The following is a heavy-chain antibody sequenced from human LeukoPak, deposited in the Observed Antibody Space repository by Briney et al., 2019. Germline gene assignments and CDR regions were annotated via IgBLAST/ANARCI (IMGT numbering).Heavy chain of an antibody. CDR1: GFTFSSYG. D-gene: IGHD5-18*01. CDR3: ARTTAMVTLVDY. V-gene: IGHV3-33*01. Sequence: PGRSLRLSCAASGFTFSSYGMHWVRQAPGKGLEWVAVIWYDRSNKYYADSVKGRFTISRDNSKNTLYLQMNSLRAEDTAVYYCARTTAMVTLVDYWGQGTLVTVSS. CDR2: IWYDRSNK. J-gene: IGHJ4*02.